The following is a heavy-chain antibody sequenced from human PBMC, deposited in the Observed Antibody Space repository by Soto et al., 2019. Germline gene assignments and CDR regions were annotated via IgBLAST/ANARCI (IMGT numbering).Heavy chain of an antibody. CDR3: ARGQYGPVFDY. CDR1: GGSFSGYY. Sequence: QVQLQQWGAGLLKPSETLSLTCAVYGGSFSGYYWSWVRQPPGKGREWIGEINHSGSTTYNPSLKSRITIAVDTTRNQFSLNLSFVTAADAAVYYCARGQYGPVFDYWGQGTLVTVSS. J-gene: IGHJ4*02. D-gene: IGHD4-17*01. V-gene: IGHV4-34*01. CDR2: INHSGST.